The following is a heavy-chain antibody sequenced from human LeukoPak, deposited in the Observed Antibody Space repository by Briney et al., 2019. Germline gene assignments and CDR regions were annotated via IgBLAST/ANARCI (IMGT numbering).Heavy chain of an antibody. CDR1: GGSISSGSYY. J-gene: IGHJ4*02. V-gene: IGHV4-61*02. CDR3: ARGSGQQLVFDY. CDR2: IYTSGST. D-gene: IGHD6-13*01. Sequence: SQTLSLTCTVSGGSISSGSYYWSWIRQPAGKGLEWIGRIYTSGSTNYNPSLKSRVTISVDTSKNQFSLKLSSVTAADTAVYYCARGSGQQLVFDYWGQGTLVTVSS.